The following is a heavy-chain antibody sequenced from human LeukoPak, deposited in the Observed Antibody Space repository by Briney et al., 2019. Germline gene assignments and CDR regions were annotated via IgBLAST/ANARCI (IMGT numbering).Heavy chain of an antibody. CDR2: INHSGST. D-gene: IGHD6-19*01. J-gene: IGHJ4*02. CDR1: GGSFSGYY. CDR3: ARDPGEIAVAGTGYFDY. V-gene: IGHV4-34*01. Sequence: SETLSLTCAVYGGSFSGYYWSWIRQPPGKGLEWLGEINHSGSTNYNPSLKSRVTISVDTSKNQFSLKLSSVTAADTAVYYCARDPGEIAVAGTGYFDYWGQGTLVTVSS.